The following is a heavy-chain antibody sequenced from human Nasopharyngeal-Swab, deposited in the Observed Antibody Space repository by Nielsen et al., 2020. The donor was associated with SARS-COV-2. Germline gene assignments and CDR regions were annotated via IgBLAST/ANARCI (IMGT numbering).Heavy chain of an antibody. CDR3: ARDIYGDYVGY. J-gene: IGHJ4*02. V-gene: IGHV1-69*01. D-gene: IGHD4-17*01. Sequence: WVRQAPGQGLEWMGGIIPIFGTTNYAQKFQGRVTITADESTSTAYMELSSLRSEDTAVYYCARDIYGDYVGYWGQGTLVTVSS. CDR2: IIPIFGTT.